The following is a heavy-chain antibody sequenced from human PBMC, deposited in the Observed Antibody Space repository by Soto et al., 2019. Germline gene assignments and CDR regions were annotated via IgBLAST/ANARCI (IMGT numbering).Heavy chain of an antibody. J-gene: IGHJ4*02. D-gene: IGHD5-18*01. CDR1: GGSISSGGYY. CDR3: ARDVSSGYLGYGY. Sequence: QVQLQESGPGLVKPSQTLSLTCTVSGGSISSGGYYWSWIRQHPGKGLEWIGYIYYSGSTYYNPSLKSQVPRSVDTSKHQCSLKLSSVTAADTAVYYCARDVSSGYLGYGYWGQGTLVNVSS. V-gene: IGHV4-31*01. CDR2: IYYSGST.